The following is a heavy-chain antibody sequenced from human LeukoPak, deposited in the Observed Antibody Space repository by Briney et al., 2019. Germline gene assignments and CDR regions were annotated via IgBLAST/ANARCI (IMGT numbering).Heavy chain of an antibody. V-gene: IGHV1-46*01. CDR3: ASVLRYFDWLFPPDY. J-gene: IGHJ4*02. CDR2: INPSGGST. CDR1: GYTFTSYY. D-gene: IGHD3-9*01. Sequence: GASVKVSCKASGYTFTSYYMHWVRQAPGQGLEWMGIINPSGGSTSYAQKFQGRVTMTRDTSISTAYMELSRLRSDDTAVYYCASVLRYFDWLFPPDYWGQGTLVTVSS.